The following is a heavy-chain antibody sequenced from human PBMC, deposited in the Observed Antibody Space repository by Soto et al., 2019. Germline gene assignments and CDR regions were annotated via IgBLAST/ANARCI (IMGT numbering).Heavy chain of an antibody. J-gene: IGHJ6*02. Sequence: GGSLRLSCAASGFTFSSYGMHWVRQAPGKGLEWVANIKQDGSEKYYVDSVKGRFTISRDNAKNSLYLQMNNLRAEDTAVYYCARDGPAISPSYSYYAMDVWGQGTTVTVSS. CDR1: GFTFSSYG. CDR2: IKQDGSEK. CDR3: ARDGPAISPSYSYYAMDV. V-gene: IGHV3-7*05.